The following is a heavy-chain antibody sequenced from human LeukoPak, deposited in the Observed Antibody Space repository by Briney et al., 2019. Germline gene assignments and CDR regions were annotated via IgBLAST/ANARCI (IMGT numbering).Heavy chain of an antibody. V-gene: IGHV4-59*11. Sequence: PSETLSLTCTVSGGSISSHYWSWIRQPPGKGLEWIGYVFYSGSTNYSPSLKSRVSISVDTSKKQLSLKLSSVTAADTAVYYCARVVPKQQLVDAFDIWGQGTMVTVSS. CDR3: ARVVPKQQLVDAFDI. CDR2: VFYSGST. CDR1: GGSISSHY. J-gene: IGHJ3*02. D-gene: IGHD6-13*01.